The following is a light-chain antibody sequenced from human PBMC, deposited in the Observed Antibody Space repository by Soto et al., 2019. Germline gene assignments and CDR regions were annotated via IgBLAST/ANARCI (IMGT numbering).Light chain of an antibody. CDR3: SSYTSATTYV. CDR1: SSDVGAYNY. CDR2: DVS. J-gene: IGLJ1*01. V-gene: IGLV2-14*01. Sequence: QSDLTQPASVSGSHGQSITISCTGTSSDVGAYNYDSWYQQYPGEAPKVIIYDVSHRPAGVSNRFSGSKSGNTASLTISGLQTQDEADYYCSSYTSATTYVFGTGTKVTVL.